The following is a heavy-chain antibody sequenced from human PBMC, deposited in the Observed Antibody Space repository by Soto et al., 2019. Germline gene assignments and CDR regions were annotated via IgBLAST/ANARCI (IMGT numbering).Heavy chain of an antibody. J-gene: IGHJ6*02. CDR1: GFTFSSYG. CDR3: AKQELTKNYYYYGMDV. V-gene: IGHV3-30*18. CDR2: ISYDGSNK. Sequence: QVQLVESGGGVIQPGRSLRLSCAASGFTFSSYGMHWVRQAPGKGLEWVAVISYDGSNKYYADSVKGRFTISRDNSKNTLYLQMNSLRAEDTAVYYCAKQELTKNYYYYGMDVWGQGTTVTVSS. D-gene: IGHD1-7*01.